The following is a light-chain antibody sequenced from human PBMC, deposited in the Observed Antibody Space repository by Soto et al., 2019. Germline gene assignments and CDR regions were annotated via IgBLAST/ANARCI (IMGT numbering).Light chain of an antibody. J-gene: IGLJ1*01. Sequence: QSVLTQPPSVSGAPGQRVTISCTGSSSNIGAGYDVHWYQQLPVTAPKLLIYGNSNRPSGVPDRFSGSKSGTSASLAITGLQAEDEADYYCQSYDSSLSGYVFGPGTKVTVL. V-gene: IGLV1-40*01. CDR3: QSYDSSLSGYV. CDR2: GNS. CDR1: SSNIGAGYD.